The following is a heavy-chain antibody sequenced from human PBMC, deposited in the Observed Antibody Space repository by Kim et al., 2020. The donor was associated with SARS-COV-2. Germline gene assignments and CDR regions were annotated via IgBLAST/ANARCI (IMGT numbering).Heavy chain of an antibody. CDR3: ARSGIAAAGTDWYFDL. J-gene: IGHJ2*01. CDR2: IYYSGST. D-gene: IGHD6-13*01. CDR1: GGSISSSSYY. V-gene: IGHV4-39*07. Sequence: SETLSLTCTVSGGSISSSSYYWGWIRQPPGKGLEWIGSIYYSGSTYYNPSLKSRVTISVDTSKNQFSLKLSSVTAADTAVYYCARSGIAAAGTDWYFDLWGRGTLVTVSS.